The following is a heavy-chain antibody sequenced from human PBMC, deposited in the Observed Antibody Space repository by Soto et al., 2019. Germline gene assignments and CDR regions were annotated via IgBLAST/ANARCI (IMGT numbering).Heavy chain of an antibody. CDR3: SKYCYKNGGKPLDY. CDR2: ISYDGSNK. V-gene: IGHV3-30*18. D-gene: IGHD5-18*01. J-gene: IGHJ4*02. Sequence: GGSLRLSCAASGFTFSSYGMHWVRQAPGKGLEWVAVISYDGSNKYYADSVKGRFTISRDNSKNTLYLQMNSLRAEDTAVYYCSKYCYKNGGKPLDYWGQGTLVTVSS. CDR1: GFTFSSYG.